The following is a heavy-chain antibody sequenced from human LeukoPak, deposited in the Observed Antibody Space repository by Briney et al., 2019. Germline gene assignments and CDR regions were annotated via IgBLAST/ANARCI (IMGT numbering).Heavy chain of an antibody. Sequence: SETLSLTCTVSGGSISSSSYYWGWIRQPPGKGLEWIGSIYYSGSTYYNPSLKSRVTISVDTSKNQFSLKLSSVTAADTAVYYCATTYCTNGVCYKPRGNWFDPWGQGTLVTVSS. J-gene: IGHJ5*02. CDR2: IYYSGST. CDR1: GGSISSSSYY. CDR3: ATTYCTNGVCYKPRGNWFDP. D-gene: IGHD2-8*01. V-gene: IGHV4-39*01.